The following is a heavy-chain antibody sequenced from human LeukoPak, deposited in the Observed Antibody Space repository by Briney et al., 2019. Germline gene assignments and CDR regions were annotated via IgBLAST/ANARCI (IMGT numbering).Heavy chain of an antibody. CDR3: ARAETPSYYYDSSGYYYVAPTPFDY. Sequence: PSETLSLTCTVSGGSISSYYWSWIRQPPGRGLEWIGYIYYIGSTSYNPSLKRRVTISVDTSKNQFSLKLSSVTAADTAVYYCARAETPSYYYDSSGYYYVAPTPFDYWGQGTLVTVSS. V-gene: IGHV4-59*01. CDR2: IYYIGST. D-gene: IGHD3-22*01. J-gene: IGHJ4*02. CDR1: GGSISSYY.